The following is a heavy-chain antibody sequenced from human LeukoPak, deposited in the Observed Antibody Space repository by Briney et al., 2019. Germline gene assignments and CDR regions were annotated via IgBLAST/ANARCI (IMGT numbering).Heavy chain of an antibody. J-gene: IGHJ6*03. CDR1: GFTFSSYW. CDR2: IKTDGSNT. CDR3: ARDRGGGHMDV. Sequence: GGSLRLSCAAPGFTFSSYWMHWVRQAPGKGLVWVSRIKTDGSNTNYADSVKGRFTISRDNATNSLYLQMNSLRAGDTAVYYCARDRGGGHMDVWGKGTTVTISS. V-gene: IGHV3-74*01. D-gene: IGHD2-15*01.